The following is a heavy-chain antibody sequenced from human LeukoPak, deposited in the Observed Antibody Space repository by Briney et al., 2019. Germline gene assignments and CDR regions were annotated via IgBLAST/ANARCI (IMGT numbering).Heavy chain of an antibody. D-gene: IGHD6-13*01. J-gene: IGHJ4*02. Sequence: SQTLSLTCAVSGGSISSGGYSWSWIRQPPGKGLEWIGYIYHSGSTYYNPSLKSRVTISVDRSKNQFSLKLSSVTAADTAVYYCVRYSSSWYSIDYWGQGTLVTVSS. CDR3: VRYSSSWYSIDY. CDR1: GGSISSGGYS. CDR2: IYHSGST. V-gene: IGHV4-30-2*01.